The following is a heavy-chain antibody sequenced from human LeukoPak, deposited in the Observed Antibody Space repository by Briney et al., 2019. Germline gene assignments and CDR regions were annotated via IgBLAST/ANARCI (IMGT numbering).Heavy chain of an antibody. CDR3: ARHDQVSTSSPKFNDAFDI. CDR1: GGSISGYY. Sequence: SSETLSLTCTVSGGSISGYYWSWSRQPPGKGVEWIGNLYYMRGAWYKSSLKSRVTTSVDTSKNQFSLELNSVTVADTAVYYCARHDQVSTSSPKFNDAFDIWGQGTMVTVSS. V-gene: IGHV4-59*08. J-gene: IGHJ3*02. D-gene: IGHD2-2*01. CDR2: LYYMRGA.